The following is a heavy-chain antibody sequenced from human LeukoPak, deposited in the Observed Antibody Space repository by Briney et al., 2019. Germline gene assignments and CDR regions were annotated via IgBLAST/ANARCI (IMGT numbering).Heavy chain of an antibody. CDR1: GFTFSSYS. CDR3: ARERRGEYYFDY. D-gene: IGHD3-10*01. J-gene: IGHJ4*02. Sequence: PGGSLRLSCAASGFTFSSYSMNWVRQAPGKGLEWVSSISSSSSYIYYADSVKGRFTISSDNAKNSLYLQMNSLRAEDTAVYYCARERRGEYYFDYWGQGTLVTVSS. V-gene: IGHV3-21*01. CDR2: ISSSSSYI.